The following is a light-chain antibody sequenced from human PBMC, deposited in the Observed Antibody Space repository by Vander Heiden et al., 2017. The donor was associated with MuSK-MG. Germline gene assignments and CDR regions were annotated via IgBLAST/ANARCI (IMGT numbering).Light chain of an antibody. V-gene: IGLV2-14*01. CDR3: SSYTSSTTLV. CDR1: SSDIGSYDF. CDR2: DVS. J-gene: IGLJ2*01. Sequence: QSALTQPASVSGPPGQSITISCTGTSSDIGSYDFVSWYQQRPGKAPKLIICDVSNRPSGVSDRFSGSKSGNEASLTISGLQDEDEADYFCSSYTSSTTLVFGGGTKLTVL.